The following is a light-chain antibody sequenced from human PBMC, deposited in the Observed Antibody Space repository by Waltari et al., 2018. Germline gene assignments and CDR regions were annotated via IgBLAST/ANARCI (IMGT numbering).Light chain of an antibody. CDR2: LNSDGSL. CDR3: QTWGTGIKV. CDR1: SGHSSYA. Sequence: QLVLTQSPSASASLGASVKLTCTLNSGHSSYAVAWHQQQPGKGPRYLLKLNSDGSLTKGDGIPDRFSGSSSGAENYLTISSLQSEDEADYYCQTWGTGIKVFGGGTKLTVL. J-gene: IGLJ2*01. V-gene: IGLV4-69*01.